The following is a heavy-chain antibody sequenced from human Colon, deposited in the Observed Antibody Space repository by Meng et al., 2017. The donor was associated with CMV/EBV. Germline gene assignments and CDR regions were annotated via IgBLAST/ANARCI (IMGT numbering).Heavy chain of an antibody. CDR3: VRYSAFVRGDAPRG. D-gene: IGHD3-10*02. J-gene: IGHJ3*01. CDR1: GDSISSHAYY. CDR2: IYYNVST. V-gene: IGHV4-39*07. Sequence: GSLRLSCTVSGDSISSHAYYWGWIRQSPGKGLEWLGNIYYNVSTAYNPSLNSRLTISKDTSKNQFSLKVTSVTAADTAMYYCVRYSAFVRGDAPRGWGQGTMVTVSS.